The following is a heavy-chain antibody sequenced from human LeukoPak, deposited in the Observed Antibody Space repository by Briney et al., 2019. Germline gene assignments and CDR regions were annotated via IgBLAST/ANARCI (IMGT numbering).Heavy chain of an antibody. J-gene: IGHJ5*02. V-gene: IGHV3-66*01. CDR1: GFTVSTNY. D-gene: IGHD2-15*01. CDR3: ARDPSCSGGSCYSEGVNWFDP. CDR2: IYRGGRT. Sequence: GRSLRLSCAASGFTVSTNYMSWVRQAPGKGLEWVSVIYRGGRTNYADSVKGRFIMSRDNSKNTLYLQMNSLRAEDTAVYYCARDPSCSGGSCYSEGVNWFDPWGQGTLVTVSS.